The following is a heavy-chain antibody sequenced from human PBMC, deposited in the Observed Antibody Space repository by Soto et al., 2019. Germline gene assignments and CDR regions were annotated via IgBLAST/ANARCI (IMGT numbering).Heavy chain of an antibody. V-gene: IGHV3-30-3*01. CDR1: AFTFSSYA. CDR3: AREYYYDSSGYYWVGAFDI. D-gene: IGHD3-22*01. J-gene: IGHJ3*02. Sequence: EGTLRLSCAASAFTFSSYAMHWHRQAPGKGLQWVAVISYDGSNKYYADSVEGRFSISRDNSKNTLYLQMNSLRAEDTAVYYCAREYYYDSSGYYWVGAFDIWRQGKMATASS. CDR2: ISYDGSNK.